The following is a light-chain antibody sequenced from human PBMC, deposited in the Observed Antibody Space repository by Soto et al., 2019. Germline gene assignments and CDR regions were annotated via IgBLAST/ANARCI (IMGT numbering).Light chain of an antibody. V-gene: IGLV4-60*02. CDR2: LEGSGSY. CDR1: SGHSSYI. CDR3: ETWDSNTWV. Sequence: QPVLTQSSSAFASLGSSVKLTCTLSSGHSSYIIAWHQQQPGKAPRYLMKLEGSGSYNKGSGVPDRFSGSTSGADRYLTISNLQFEDEADYYCETWDSNTWVFGGGTKVTVL. J-gene: IGLJ3*02.